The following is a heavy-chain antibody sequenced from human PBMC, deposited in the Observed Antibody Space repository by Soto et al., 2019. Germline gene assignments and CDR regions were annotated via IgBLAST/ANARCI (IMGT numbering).Heavy chain of an antibody. V-gene: IGHV3-74*01. J-gene: IGHJ4*02. Sequence: EVQLVESGGGVVQPGGSLRLSCAASGFTFSSDLMHWVRQAPGKGLVWVSRINGAGTNTDYADTVKGRFTISRDNPKNTLYLQMNSLRAVDAAVYYCVRSYGDPPGWGQGALVTVSS. CDR1: GFTFSSDL. D-gene: IGHD4-17*01. CDR3: VRSYGDPPG. CDR2: INGAGTNT.